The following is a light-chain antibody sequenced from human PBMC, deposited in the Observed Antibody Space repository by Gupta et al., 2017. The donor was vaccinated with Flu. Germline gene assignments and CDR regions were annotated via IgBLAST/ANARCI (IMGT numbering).Light chain of an antibody. CDR1: SSNLGSNT. CDR3: AAWDDSLNGPV. Sequence: QSVLTQPPSASGTPGQSVPISCSGSSSNLGSNTVNWYQQPPGTAPKLLIYSNNQRHSGVPERFSGAKSGTAASLAISGRQAEEEADYYCAAWDDSLNGPVFGGGTKLTVL. CDR2: SNN. J-gene: IGLJ3*02. V-gene: IGLV1-44*01.